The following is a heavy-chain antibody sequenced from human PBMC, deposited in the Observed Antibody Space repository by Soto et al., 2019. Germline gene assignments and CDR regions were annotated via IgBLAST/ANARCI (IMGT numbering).Heavy chain of an antibody. CDR3: AKDKGSF. CDR1: GFTFSSYG. V-gene: IGHV3-30*18. J-gene: IGHJ4*02. Sequence: LRLSCAASGFTFSSYGMHWVRQAPGKGLEWVAVISYDGSNKYYADSVKGRFTISRDNSKNTLYLQMNSLRAEDTAVYYCAKDKGSFWGQGTRVTVSS. CDR2: ISYDGSNK.